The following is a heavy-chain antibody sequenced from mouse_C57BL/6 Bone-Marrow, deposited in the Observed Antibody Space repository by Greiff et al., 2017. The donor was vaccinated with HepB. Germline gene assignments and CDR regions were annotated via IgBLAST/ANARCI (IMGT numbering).Heavy chain of an antibody. Sequence: VQLQQSGAELVRPGASVTLSCKASGYTFTDYEMHWVKQTPVHGLEWIGAIDPETGGTAYNQKFKGKAILTADKSSSTAYMELRSLTSEDSAVYYCTRRGLGGYYFDYWGQGTTLTVSS. V-gene: IGHV1-15*01. CDR3: TRRGLGGYYFDY. CDR2: IDPETGGT. D-gene: IGHD3-3*01. J-gene: IGHJ2*01. CDR1: GYTFTDYE.